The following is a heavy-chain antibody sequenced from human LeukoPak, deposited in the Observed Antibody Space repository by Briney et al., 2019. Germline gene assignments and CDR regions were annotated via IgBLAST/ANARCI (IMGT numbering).Heavy chain of an antibody. D-gene: IGHD1-1*01. J-gene: IGHJ3*02. CDR1: GGSISSSNW. CDR2: IYHSGST. Sequence: SETLSLTCAVSGGSISSSNWWSWVRQPPGKGLEWIGEIYHSGSTNYDPSLKSRVTISVDKSKNQFSLKLSSVTAADTAVYYCARVTWERGAFDIWGQGTMVTVSS. V-gene: IGHV4-4*02. CDR3: ARVTWERGAFDI.